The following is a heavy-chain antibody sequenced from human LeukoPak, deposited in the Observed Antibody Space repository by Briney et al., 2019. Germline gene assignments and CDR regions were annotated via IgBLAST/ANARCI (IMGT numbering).Heavy chain of an antibody. J-gene: IGHJ4*02. CDR3: ARDLAGYYDILTGYWNLDY. D-gene: IGHD3-9*01. CDR1: GYTFTSYG. Sequence: ASVKVSCKASGYTFTSYGISWVRQAPGQGLEWMGWISAYNGNTNYAQKLQGRVTMTTDTSTSTAYMELRSLRSDDTAVYYCARDLAGYYDILTGYWNLDYWGQGTLVTVSS. V-gene: IGHV1-18*01. CDR2: ISAYNGNT.